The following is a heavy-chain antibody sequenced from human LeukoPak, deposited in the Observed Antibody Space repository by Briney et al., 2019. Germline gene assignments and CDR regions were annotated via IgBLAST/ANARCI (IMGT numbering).Heavy chain of an antibody. D-gene: IGHD6-13*01. V-gene: IGHV4-59*01. CDR1: GGSISSYY. CDR2: IYYSGST. CDR3: ASSVSSSWYRGLSFDY. Sequence: SETLSLTYTVSGGSISSYYWSWIRQPPGKGLEWIGYIYYSGSTNYNPSLKSRVTISVDTSKNQFSLKLSSVTAADTAVYYCASSVSSSWYRGLSFDYWGQGTLVTVSS. J-gene: IGHJ4*02.